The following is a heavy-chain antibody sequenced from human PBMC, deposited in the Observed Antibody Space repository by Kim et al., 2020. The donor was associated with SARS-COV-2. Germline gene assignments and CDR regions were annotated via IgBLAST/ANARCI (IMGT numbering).Heavy chain of an antibody. V-gene: IGHV3-9*01. J-gene: IGHJ4*02. CDR3: AKDIRDYYGSGSYYNLYFDY. D-gene: IGHD3-10*01. CDR1: GFTFDDYA. Sequence: GGSLRLSCAASGFTFDDYAMHWVRQAPGKGLEWVSGISWNSGSIGYADSVKGRFTISRDNAKNSLYLQMNRLRAEDTALYYCAKDIRDYYGSGSYYNLYFDYWGQGTLVTVSS. CDR2: ISWNSGSI.